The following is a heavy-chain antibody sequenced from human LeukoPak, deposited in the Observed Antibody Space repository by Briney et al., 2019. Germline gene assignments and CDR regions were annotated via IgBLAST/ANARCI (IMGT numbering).Heavy chain of an antibody. V-gene: IGHV1-24*01. D-gene: IGHD3-22*01. J-gene: IGHJ4*02. CDR3: ARGPALKRITMIVLGPYYFDY. CDR2: FDPEDGET. Sequence: ASVKVSCKVSGYTLTELSMHWVRQAPGKGLEWMGGFDPEDGETIYAQKFQGRVTITRNTSISTAYMELSSLRSEDTAVYYCARGPALKRITMIVLGPYYFDYWGQGTLVTVSS. CDR1: GYTLTELS.